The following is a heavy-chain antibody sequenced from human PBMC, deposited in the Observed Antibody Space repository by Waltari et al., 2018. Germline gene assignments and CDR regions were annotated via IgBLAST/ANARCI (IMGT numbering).Heavy chain of an antibody. J-gene: IGHJ4*02. CDR3: ARGVAEGINFDY. CDR2: IYSGGSST. Sequence: EVQLLESGGGLVQPGGSLRLSCAASGFTFSSYAMSWVRQAPGKGLEWVSVIYSGGSSTYYADSVKGRFTISRDNAKNSLYLQMNSLRAEDTAVYYCARGVAEGINFDYWGQGTLVTVSS. D-gene: IGHD6-19*01. V-gene: IGHV3-23*03. CDR1: GFTFSSYA.